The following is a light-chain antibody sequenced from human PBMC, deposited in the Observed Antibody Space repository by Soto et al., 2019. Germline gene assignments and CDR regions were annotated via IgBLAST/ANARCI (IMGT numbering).Light chain of an antibody. CDR1: QSISSW. CDR3: QYCTAVWA. CDR2: DAC. J-gene: IGKJ1*01. V-gene: IGKV1-5*01. Sequence: DIQITHSPSTLTPSVGDRVTITCRASQSISSWLAWYQQTRGKAPQLLIYDACSLESGVESRCSGSGSGTHFILTISSVQPDDVANYYCQYCTAVWAFGQGTKVDIK.